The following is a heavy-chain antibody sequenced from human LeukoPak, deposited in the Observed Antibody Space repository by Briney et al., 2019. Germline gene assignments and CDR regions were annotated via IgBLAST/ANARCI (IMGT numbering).Heavy chain of an antibody. CDR3: ARADGSGWYYFDY. J-gene: IGHJ4*02. D-gene: IGHD6-19*01. CDR2: IKSKTDGGTT. Sequence: GGSLRLSCAASGFTFSNAWMSWVRQAPGKGLEWVGRIKSKTDGGTTDYAAPVKGRFTISRDDSKNTLYLQMNSLRAEDTAVYYCARADGSGWYYFDYWGQGTLVTVSS. CDR1: GFTFSNAW. V-gene: IGHV3-15*01.